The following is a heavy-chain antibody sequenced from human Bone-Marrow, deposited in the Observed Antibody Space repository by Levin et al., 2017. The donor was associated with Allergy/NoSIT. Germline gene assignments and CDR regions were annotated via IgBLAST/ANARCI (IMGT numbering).Heavy chain of an antibody. Sequence: GGSLRLSCAASGFTFDDYAMHWVRQAPGKGLEWVSGISWNSGSIGYADSVKGRFTISRDNAKNSLYLQMNSLRAEDTALYYCAKDGDYGIHGDFDYWGQGTLVTVSS. CDR1: GFTFDDYA. J-gene: IGHJ4*02. V-gene: IGHV3-9*01. D-gene: IGHD4-17*01. CDR3: AKDGDYGIHGDFDY. CDR2: ISWNSGSI.